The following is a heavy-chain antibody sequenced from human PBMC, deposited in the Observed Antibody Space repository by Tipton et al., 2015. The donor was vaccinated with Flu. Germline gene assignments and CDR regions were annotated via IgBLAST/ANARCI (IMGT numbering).Heavy chain of an antibody. CDR2: IYTSGST. Sequence: TLSLTCTVSGGSISSYYWSWIRQPAGKGLEWIGRIYTSGSTNYNPSLKSRVTMSVDTSKNQFSLKLSSVTAADSAVYYCARGGAVDGFYYYYGMDVWGQGTTVTVSS. CDR1: GGSISSYY. J-gene: IGHJ6*02. CDR3: ARGGAVDGFYYYYGMDV. D-gene: IGHD3-16*01. V-gene: IGHV4-4*07.